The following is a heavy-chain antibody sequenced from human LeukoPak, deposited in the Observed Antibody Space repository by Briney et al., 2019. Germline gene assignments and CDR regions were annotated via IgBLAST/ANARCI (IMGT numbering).Heavy chain of an antibody. Sequence: PGGSLRLSCAASGFTFSSYSMNWVRQAPGKGLEWVSSISSSSSYIYYADSVKGRFTISRDNAKNSLYLQMNSLRAEDTAVYYCARDALGYCSSTSCSNGWGQGTLVTVSS. CDR2: ISSSSSYI. V-gene: IGHV3-21*01. J-gene: IGHJ4*02. CDR1: GFTFSSYS. D-gene: IGHD2-2*01. CDR3: ARDALGYCSSTSCSNG.